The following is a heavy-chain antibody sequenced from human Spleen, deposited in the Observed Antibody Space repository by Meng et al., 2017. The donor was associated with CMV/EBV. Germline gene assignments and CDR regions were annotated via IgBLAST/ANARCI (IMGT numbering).Heavy chain of an antibody. CDR2: LSFSGSTG. J-gene: IGHJ6*02. Sequence: GRSLRLSCAASGFTFRDYSMNWVRQAPGKGLAWVSYLSFSGSTGYYADSVRGRFTISRDNSKNTLYLQMNSLRPEDTAVYYCASGRRDSYGSGSQNYGMDVWGQGTTVTVSS. D-gene: IGHD3-10*01. CDR3: ASGRRDSYGSGSQNYGMDV. CDR1: GFTFRDYS. V-gene: IGHV3-48*01.